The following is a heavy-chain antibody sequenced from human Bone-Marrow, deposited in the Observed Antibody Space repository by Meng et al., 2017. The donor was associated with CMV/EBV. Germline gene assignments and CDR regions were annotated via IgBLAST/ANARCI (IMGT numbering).Heavy chain of an antibody. J-gene: IGHJ4*02. V-gene: IGHV1-2*02. CDR1: GYTFTGYY. CDR3: ARGRSTTVTSPPLDF. D-gene: IGHD4-17*01. CDR2: INPNIGVT. Sequence: SGYTFTGYYMHWVRQAPGQGLEWMGWINPNIGVTNFAQQFQGRVTMTRDTSITTAYMELSRLMSADTAVYYCARGRSTTVTSPPLDFWGLGTLVTVSS.